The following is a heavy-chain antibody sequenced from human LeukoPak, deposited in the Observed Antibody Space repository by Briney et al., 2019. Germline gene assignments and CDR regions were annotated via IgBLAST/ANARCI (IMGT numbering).Heavy chain of an antibody. CDR3: ARHSLIGTTPFDY. CDR2: ISYDGSNK. D-gene: IGHD1-20*01. CDR1: GFTFSSYG. J-gene: IGHJ4*02. V-gene: IGHV3-30*03. Sequence: GGSLRLSCAASGFTFSSYGMHWVRRAPGKGLEWVAVISYDGSNKYYADSVKGRFTISRDNSKNTLYLQMNSLRAEDTAVYYCARHSLIGTTPFDYWGQGTLVTVPS.